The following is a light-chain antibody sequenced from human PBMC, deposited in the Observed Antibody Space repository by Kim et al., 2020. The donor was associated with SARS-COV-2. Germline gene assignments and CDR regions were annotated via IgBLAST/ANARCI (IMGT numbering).Light chain of an antibody. V-gene: IGKV1-27*01. CDR2: AAS. Sequence: ASVGDRVTITCRASQGITNYLAWYQQKPGKVPKLLIYAASTLQSGVPSRFSGSGSGTDFTLTIGSLQPEDVATYYCQTYDNAGPTFGQGTKVDIK. CDR3: QTYDNAGPT. CDR1: QGITNY. J-gene: IGKJ1*01.